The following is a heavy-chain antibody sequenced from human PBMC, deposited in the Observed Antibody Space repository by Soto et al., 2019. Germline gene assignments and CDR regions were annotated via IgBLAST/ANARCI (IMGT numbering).Heavy chain of an antibody. CDR3: AKIRDPTYGNWYFDV. CDR1: GFTLTYA. Sequence: EEQLLESGGGLVQPGGSLRLSCAASGFTLTYAMTWVRQAPGKGLEWVSTISGNGANRFYADSVKGRFTISRDNSENTLHLQMSSLRAEDTAVYFCAKIRDPTYGNWYFDVWGRGTLVSVSS. CDR2: ISGNGANR. V-gene: IGHV3-23*01. J-gene: IGHJ2*01. D-gene: IGHD3-16*01.